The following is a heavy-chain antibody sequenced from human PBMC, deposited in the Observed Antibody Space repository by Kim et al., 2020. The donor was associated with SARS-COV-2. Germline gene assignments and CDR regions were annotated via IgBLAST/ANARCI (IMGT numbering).Heavy chain of an antibody. D-gene: IGHD6-19*01. J-gene: IGHJ6*02. CDR2: IGGRGANT. V-gene: IGHV3-23*01. Sequence: GGSLRLSCAASGFAFSGYAMTWVRQAPGMGLECVSIIGGRGANTYYADSMKGRFTISRDNSKNIVYLQMNSLRAEDTAVYFCAKRVVAVTGSSGGGLDVWGQGTAVTVSS. CDR1: GFAFSGYA. CDR3: AKRVVAVTGSSGGGLDV.